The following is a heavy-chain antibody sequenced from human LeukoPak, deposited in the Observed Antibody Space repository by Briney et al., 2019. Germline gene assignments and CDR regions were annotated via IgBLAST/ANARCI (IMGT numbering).Heavy chain of an antibody. V-gene: IGHV3-66*01. D-gene: IGHD3-22*01. J-gene: IGHJ4*02. CDR3: ARGRASSGYYYPFGY. CDR2: IYSGGST. Sequence: GGSLRLSCAASGFTVSSNYMSWVRQAPGKGLEWVSTIYSGGSTYYADSVKGRSTISRDNSKNTVYLQMNSPRAEDTAVYYCARGRASSGYYYPFGYWGQGTLVTVSS. CDR1: GFTVSSNY.